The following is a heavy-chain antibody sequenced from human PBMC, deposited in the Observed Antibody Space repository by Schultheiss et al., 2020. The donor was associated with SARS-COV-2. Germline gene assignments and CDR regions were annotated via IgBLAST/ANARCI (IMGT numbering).Heavy chain of an antibody. D-gene: IGHD4-23*01. J-gene: IGHJ2*01. CDR2: IIPIFGTA. CDR1: GGTFSSYA. CDR3: ATRSTVVTPGAFDYWYFDL. V-gene: IGHV1-69*13. Sequence: SVKVSCKASGGTFSSYAISWVRQAPGQGLEWMGGIIPIFGTANYAQKFQGRVTITADESTSTAYMELSSLRSEDTAVYYCATRSTVVTPGAFDYWYFDLWGRGTLVTVSS.